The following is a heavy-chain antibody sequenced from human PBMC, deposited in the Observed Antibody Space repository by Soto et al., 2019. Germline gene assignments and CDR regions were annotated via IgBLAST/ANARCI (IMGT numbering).Heavy chain of an antibody. D-gene: IGHD2-15*01. CDR2: ISYDGSNK. Sequence: HPGGSLRLSCAASGFTFSSYGLHWVRQAPGKGLEWVAVISYDGSNKYYADSVKGRFTISRDNSKNTLYLQMNSLRDEDTAVFYCAKDTSSGGSSLDYWGQGTLVTVSS. CDR1: GFTFSSYG. CDR3: AKDTSSGGSSLDY. V-gene: IGHV3-30*18. J-gene: IGHJ4*02.